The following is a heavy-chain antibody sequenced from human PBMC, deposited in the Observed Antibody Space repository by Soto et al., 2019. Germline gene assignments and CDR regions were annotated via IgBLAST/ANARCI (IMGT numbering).Heavy chain of an antibody. J-gene: IGHJ4*02. V-gene: IGHV4-39*01. CDR1: GCSISSRSYY. Sequence: SEALSLTCPVSGCSISSRSYYWGWIRQPPGKGPEWIGSIYYSGSTYYNPSLKSRVTISVDTSKNQFSLKLSSVTAADTAVYYCARQRYYDSSGYYSDYWGQGTLVTVSS. D-gene: IGHD3-22*01. CDR2: IYYSGST. CDR3: ARQRYYDSSGYYSDY.